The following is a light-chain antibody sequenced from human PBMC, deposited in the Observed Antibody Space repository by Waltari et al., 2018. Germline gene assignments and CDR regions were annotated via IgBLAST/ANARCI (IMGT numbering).Light chain of an antibody. J-gene: IGLJ2*01. CDR1: SNDIGSSTF. CDR3: CSYGGRTNLI. CDR2: EGT. V-gene: IGLV2-23*01. Sequence: QSALTQPASLSGSPGQSNTISCPGTSNDIGSSTFVPWYQHHPGKAPKAIIYEGTMRPSGVSNRFSGSKSVNTASLTISGLQPEDEADYYCCSYGGRTNLIFGGGTKLTVL.